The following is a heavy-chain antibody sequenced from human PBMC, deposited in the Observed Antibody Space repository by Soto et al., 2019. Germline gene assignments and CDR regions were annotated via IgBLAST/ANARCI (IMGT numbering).Heavy chain of an antibody. CDR1: GFTFSSYA. CDR3: AKDRGLYSSSFHWFDP. Sequence: GGSLRLSCAASGFTFSSYAMSWVRQAPGKGLEWVSAISGSGGSTYYADSVKGRFTISRDNSKNTLYLQMNSLRAEDTAVYYYAKDRGLYSSSFHWFDPWGQGTLVTVSS. D-gene: IGHD6-13*01. V-gene: IGHV3-23*01. J-gene: IGHJ5*02. CDR2: ISGSGGST.